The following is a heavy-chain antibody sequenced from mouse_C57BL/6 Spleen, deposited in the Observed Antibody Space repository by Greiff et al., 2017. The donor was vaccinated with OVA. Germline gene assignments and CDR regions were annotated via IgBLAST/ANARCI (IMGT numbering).Heavy chain of an antibody. CDR3: ARKSNSDAMDY. CDR2: INPSSGYT. J-gene: IGHJ4*01. Sequence: VQLQQSGAELARPGASVKMSCKASGYTFTSYTMHWVKQRPGQGLEWIGYINPSSGYTKYNQKFKVKATLTADKSSSTAYMQLSSLTSEDSAVYYCARKSNSDAMDYWGQGTSVTVSS. V-gene: IGHV1-4*01. CDR1: GYTFTSYT. D-gene: IGHD2-5*01.